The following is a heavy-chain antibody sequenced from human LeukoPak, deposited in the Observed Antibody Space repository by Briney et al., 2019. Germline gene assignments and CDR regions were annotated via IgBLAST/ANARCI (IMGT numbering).Heavy chain of an antibody. CDR3: AKKTPGIHPFDS. CDR2: VGTDSDT. D-gene: IGHD6-13*01. CDR1: GFTFRTSA. V-gene: IGHV3-23*01. Sequence: PGGSLRLSCAASGFTFRTSAFSWVRQSPGRGLEWVSTVGTDSDTYYADSVKGRFTISRDNSNNTVYLQMTGLRADDTAVYYCAKKTPGIHPFDSWGQGTLVTVSP. J-gene: IGHJ4*02.